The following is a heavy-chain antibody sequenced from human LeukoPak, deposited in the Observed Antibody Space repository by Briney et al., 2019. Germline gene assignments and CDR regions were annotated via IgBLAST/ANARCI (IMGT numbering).Heavy chain of an antibody. CDR1: GFTFSSYA. Sequence: PGGSLRLPCAASGFTFSSYAMSWVRQAPGKGLEWVSAISGSGGSTYYADSVKGRFTISRDNSKNTLYLQMNSLRAEDTAVYYCAKDGYFDWQPDYWGQGTLVTVSS. CDR2: ISGSGGST. CDR3: AKDGYFDWQPDY. J-gene: IGHJ4*02. V-gene: IGHV3-23*01. D-gene: IGHD3-9*01.